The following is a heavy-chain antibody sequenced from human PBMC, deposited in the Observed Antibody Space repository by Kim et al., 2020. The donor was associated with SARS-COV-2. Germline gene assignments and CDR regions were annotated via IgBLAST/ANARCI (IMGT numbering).Heavy chain of an antibody. Sequence: GGSLRLSCAASGFTVSRYAMSWVRQAPEKGLEWVAGISDSGARTYYADSVKGRFTISRDNAKSTLYLQMISLTAEDTAVYYCAKGSLPDYLDGSGYYNLQRDPWGQGSLVTVSA. CDR1: GFTVSRYA. CDR3: AKGSLPDYLDGSGYYNLQRDP. D-gene: IGHD3-22*01. V-gene: IGHV3-23*01. CDR2: ISDSGART. J-gene: IGHJ5*02.